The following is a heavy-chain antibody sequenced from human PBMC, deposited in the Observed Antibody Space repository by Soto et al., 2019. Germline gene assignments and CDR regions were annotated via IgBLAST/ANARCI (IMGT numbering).Heavy chain of an antibody. V-gene: IGHV3-33*01. J-gene: IGHJ1*01. CDR2: IWYDGSNK. CDR1: GFTFSSYG. Sequence: GGSLRLSCAASGFTFSSYGMHWVRQAPGKGLEWVAVIWYDGSNKYYADSVKGRFTISRDNSKNTLYLQMNSLRAEDTAVYYCARDETGAVADIPEYFQHWGQGTLVTVSS. D-gene: IGHD6-19*01. CDR3: ARDETGAVADIPEYFQH.